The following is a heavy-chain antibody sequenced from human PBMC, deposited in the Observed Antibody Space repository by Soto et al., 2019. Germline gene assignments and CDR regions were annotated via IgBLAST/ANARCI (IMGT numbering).Heavy chain of an antibody. J-gene: IGHJ6*02. CDR3: ARAPLRNGGPYYYYGMDV. CDR2: INPSGGST. CDR1: GYTFTSYY. D-gene: IGHD3-10*01. V-gene: IGHV1-46*01. Sequence: ASVKVSCKASGYTFTSYYMHWVRQAPGQGLEWMGIINPSGGSTSYAQKFQGRVTMTRDTSTSTVYMELSSLRSEDTAVYYCARAPLRNGGPYYYYGMDVWGQGTTVTVSS.